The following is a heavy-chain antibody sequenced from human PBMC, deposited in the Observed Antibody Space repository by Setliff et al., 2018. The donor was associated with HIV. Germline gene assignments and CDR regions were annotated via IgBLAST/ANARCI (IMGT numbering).Heavy chain of an antibody. CDR2: IIPILGTA. V-gene: IGHV1-69*10. CDR3: ARENEMDY. J-gene: IGHJ4*02. CDR1: GDSFSTYL. Sequence: SVKVSCKASGDSFSTYLISWVRQAPGQGLEWMGGIIPILGTADYAQKFQGRVTMTRDTSTGTVYMELSSLRSEDTAVYYCARENEMDYWGQGTLVTVSS. D-gene: IGHD1-1*01.